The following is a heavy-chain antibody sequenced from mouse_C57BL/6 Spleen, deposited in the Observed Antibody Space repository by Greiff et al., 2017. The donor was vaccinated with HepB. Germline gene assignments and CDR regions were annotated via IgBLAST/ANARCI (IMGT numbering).Heavy chain of an antibody. CDR2: IYPGSGST. CDR3: ARRGLRLREISAMDY. V-gene: IGHV1-55*01. J-gene: IGHJ4*01. D-gene: IGHD3-2*02. CDR1: GYTFTSYW. Sequence: QVQLQQPGAELVKPGASVKMSCKASGYTFTSYWITWVKQRPGQGLEWIGDIYPGSGSTNYNEKFKSKATLTVDTSSSTAYMQLSSLTSEDSAVYYLARRGLRLREISAMDYWGQGTSVTVSS.